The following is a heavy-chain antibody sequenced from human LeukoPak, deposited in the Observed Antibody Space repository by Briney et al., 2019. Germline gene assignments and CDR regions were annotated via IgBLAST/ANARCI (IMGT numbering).Heavy chain of an antibody. CDR2: INSNSADT. J-gene: IGHJ1*01. CDR1: GYSFIYYY. CDR3: ARIGISARGTNFNH. Sequence: ASVKVSCKTSGYSFIYYYIHWVRQAPGQGLEWMGWINSNSADTNYAQNFQGRVTMTRDTAISTAYMELSRLRSDDTALYYCARIGISARGTNFNHGGQGTLVTGAS. V-gene: IGHV1-2*02. D-gene: IGHD6-13*01.